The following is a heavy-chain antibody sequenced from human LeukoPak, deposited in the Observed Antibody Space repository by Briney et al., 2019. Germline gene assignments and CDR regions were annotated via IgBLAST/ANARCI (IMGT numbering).Heavy chain of an antibody. J-gene: IGHJ4*02. V-gene: IGHV3-48*04. D-gene: IGHD1-26*01. CDR1: GFTFSSYS. Sequence: PGGSLRLSCAASGFTFSSYSMNWVRQAPGKGLEWVSYISSSSSTIYYADSVKGRFTISRDNAKNSLYLQMNSLRAEDTAVYYCAKGRIVGAPPDDYWGQGTLVTVSS. CDR2: ISSSSSTI. CDR3: AKGRIVGAPPDDY.